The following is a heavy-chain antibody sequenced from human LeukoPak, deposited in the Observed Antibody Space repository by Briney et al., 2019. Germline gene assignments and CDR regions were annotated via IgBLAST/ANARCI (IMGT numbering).Heavy chain of an antibody. D-gene: IGHD6-13*01. CDR3: ARVDKRGSSWYGGWFDP. CDR2: IYYSGST. Sequence: PSETLSLTCTVSGGSISSYYWSWIRQPPGKGLEWIGYIYYSGSTNYNPSLKSRVTISVDTSKNQFSLKLSSVTAADTAVYYCARVDKRGSSWYGGWFDPWGQGTLVTVSS. V-gene: IGHV4-59*01. CDR1: GGSISSYY. J-gene: IGHJ5*02.